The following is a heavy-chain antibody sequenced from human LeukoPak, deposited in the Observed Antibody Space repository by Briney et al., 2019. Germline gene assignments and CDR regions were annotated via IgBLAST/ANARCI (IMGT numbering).Heavy chain of an antibody. J-gene: IGHJ5*02. CDR1: GGSISSYY. Sequence: SETLSLTCTVSGGSISSYYWSWIRQPPGKGLEWIGYIYYSGSTNYNPSLKSRVTISVDTSNNQFSLKLSSVTAADTSVYYCSKDVFYGGKPRVSSFDPWGQGTLVTVSS. D-gene: IGHD4-23*01. CDR3: SKDVFYGGKPRVSSFDP. CDR2: IYYSGST. V-gene: IGHV4-59*01.